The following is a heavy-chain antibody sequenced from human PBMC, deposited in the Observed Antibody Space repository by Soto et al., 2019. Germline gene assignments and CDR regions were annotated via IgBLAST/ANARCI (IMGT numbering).Heavy chain of an antibody. CDR1: GYTFTSYG. V-gene: IGHV1-18*04. J-gene: IGHJ4*02. D-gene: IGHD1-26*01. CDR2: LSAYNGNT. CDR3: ARDRAVDSGSYYGY. Sequence: QVQLVQSGAEVKKPGASVKVSCKASGYTFTSYGISWVRQAPGQGLECMGWLSAYNGNTNYAQKLKGRVTMTTDTSTSTADMELRGLRSDDKAVYYCARDRAVDSGSYYGYWGQGTLVTVSS.